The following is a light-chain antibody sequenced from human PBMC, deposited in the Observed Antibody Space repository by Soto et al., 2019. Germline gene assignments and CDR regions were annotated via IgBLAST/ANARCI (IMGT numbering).Light chain of an antibody. J-gene: IGLJ3*02. CDR3: FSYTTSSTLV. Sequence: QSALTQPASVSGSPGQSTTISCTGTSSDVGGYNYVSWYQQHPPKAPKLMIYEVSNRPSGVSHRFSGSKSGNTASLTISGLQAEDEADYYCFSYTTSSTLVFGGGTKLTVL. CDR1: SSDVGGYNY. CDR2: EVS. V-gene: IGLV2-14*01.